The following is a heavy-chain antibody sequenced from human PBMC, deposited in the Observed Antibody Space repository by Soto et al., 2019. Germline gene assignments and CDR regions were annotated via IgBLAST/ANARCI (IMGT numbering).Heavy chain of an antibody. D-gene: IGHD3-10*01. V-gene: IGHV1-8*01. CDR3: ARYSMGAGSYYHRGMDV. J-gene: IGHJ6*02. CDR2: MSPNSGNT. CDR1: GYTFTNYD. Sequence: QVQLVQSGAEVKKPGASVKVSCKASGYTFTNYDINWVRQATGQGLEWMGWMSPNSGNTGYTQKLQGRVTMTRNTSXSXXYMERSSLRSEDTAVYYCARYSMGAGSYYHRGMDVRVQGTTVPVSS.